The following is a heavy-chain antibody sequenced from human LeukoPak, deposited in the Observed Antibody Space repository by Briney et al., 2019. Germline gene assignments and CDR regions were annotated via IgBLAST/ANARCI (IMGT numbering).Heavy chain of an antibody. CDR2: ISYDGSNK. CDR3: ALSNWNSYYGMDV. V-gene: IGHV3-30*03. Sequence: PGGSLRLSCAASGFTFSSYGMHWVRQAPGKGLEWVAVISYDGSNKYYADSVKGRFTISRDNSKNTLYLQMNSLRAEDTAVYYCALSNWNSYYGMDVWGQGTTVTVSS. D-gene: IGHD1-20*01. J-gene: IGHJ6*02. CDR1: GFTFSSYG.